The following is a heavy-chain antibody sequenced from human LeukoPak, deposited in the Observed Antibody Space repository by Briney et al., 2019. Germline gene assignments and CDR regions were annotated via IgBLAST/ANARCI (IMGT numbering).Heavy chain of an antibody. V-gene: IGHV1-18*01. J-gene: IGHJ5*02. CDR2: ISAYNDYT. D-gene: IGHD3-22*01. Sequence: GASVKVSCKASGYTFTSYGISWVRQAPGQGLEWRGWISAYNDYTKYAEKLQGRVTMTTDTSTSTAYMELRSLRSDDTAVYYCARAKYDSSGYYWFDPWGQGTLVTVSS. CDR1: GYTFTSYG. CDR3: ARAKYDSSGYYWFDP.